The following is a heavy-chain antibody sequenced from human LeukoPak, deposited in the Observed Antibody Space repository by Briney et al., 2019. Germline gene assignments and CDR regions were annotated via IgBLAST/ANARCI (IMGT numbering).Heavy chain of an antibody. Sequence: SETLSLTCAVYGGSFSGYYWSWIRQPPGKGLEWIGEINHSGSTNYNPSLKSRVTISVDTSKNQFSLKLSSVTAADTAVYYCARAIAVAGTKSFAIWGQGTMVTVSS. CDR2: INHSGST. CDR3: ARAIAVAGTKSFAI. V-gene: IGHV4-34*01. CDR1: GGSFSGYY. D-gene: IGHD6-19*01. J-gene: IGHJ3*02.